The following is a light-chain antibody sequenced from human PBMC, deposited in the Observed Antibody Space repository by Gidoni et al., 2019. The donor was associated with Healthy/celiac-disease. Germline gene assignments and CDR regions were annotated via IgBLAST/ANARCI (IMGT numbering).Light chain of an antibody. CDR2: DAS. Sequence: DIVLTQSPATLSLSPGERATLSCRASQSVSSYLAWYQQKPGQAPRLLIYDASNRATGIPARFSGSGSGTDFTLTISSLEPEDVAVYYCQQRSNWPWTFXXXTKVEIK. CDR1: QSVSSY. CDR3: QQRSNWPWT. V-gene: IGKV3-11*01. J-gene: IGKJ1*01.